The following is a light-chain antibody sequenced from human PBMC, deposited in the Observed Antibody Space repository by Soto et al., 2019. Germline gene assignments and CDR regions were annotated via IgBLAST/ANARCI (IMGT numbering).Light chain of an antibody. J-gene: IGKJ5*01. CDR2: AAS. CDR3: QQHNIYPIT. V-gene: IGKV1-9*01. Sequence: DIQLTQSPSFLSSSVGDRVTITCRASQGISSYLAWSQHKPGKAPRLLIYAASTLQSGVPSRFSGGGSGTEFTLTITSMQPEDFATYYCQQHNIYPITFGQGTRLEIK. CDR1: QGISSY.